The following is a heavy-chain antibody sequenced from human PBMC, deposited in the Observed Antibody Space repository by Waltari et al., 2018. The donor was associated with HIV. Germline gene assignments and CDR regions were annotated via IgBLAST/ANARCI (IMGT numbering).Heavy chain of an antibody. CDR2: INAGNGNT. CDR1: GYTFTSYA. D-gene: IGHD2-15*01. V-gene: IGHV1-3*01. J-gene: IGHJ6*03. CDR3: ARGDAVAATYYYYYMDV. Sequence: QVQLVQSGAEVKKPGASVKVSCKASGYTFTSYAMHWVRQAPGHRLEWMGWINAGNGNTKYSQKFQGRVTITRDTSASTAYMELSSLRSEDTAVYYCARGDAVAATYYYYYMDVWGKGTTVTVSS.